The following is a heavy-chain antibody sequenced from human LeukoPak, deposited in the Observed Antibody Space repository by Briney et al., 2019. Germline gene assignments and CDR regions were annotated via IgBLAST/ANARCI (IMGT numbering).Heavy chain of an antibody. CDR1: GFTFSSYA. CDR3: AKDCSSTSCYLY. V-gene: IGHV3-23*01. D-gene: IGHD2-2*01. CDR2: ISGSGGST. Sequence: PGGSLRLSCAASGFTFSSYAMSWVRQAPGKGLEWVSAISGSGGSTYYADSVKGRFTISRDNSKNTLCLQMNSLRAEDTAVYYCAKDCSSTSCYLYWGQGTLVTVSS. J-gene: IGHJ4*02.